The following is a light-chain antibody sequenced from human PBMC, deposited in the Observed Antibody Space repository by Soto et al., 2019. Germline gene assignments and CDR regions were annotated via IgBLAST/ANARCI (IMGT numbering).Light chain of an antibody. CDR3: AAWDDSLNGYV. J-gene: IGLJ1*01. Sequence: QSVLTQPPSVSDAPRQRVTISCSGSSSNIGNNAVNWYQQLPGKAPKLLIYYDDLLPSGVSDRFSGSKSGTSASLAISGLQSEDEADYYCAAWDDSLNGYVFGTETKVTVL. CDR2: YDD. CDR1: SSNIGNNA. V-gene: IGLV1-36*01.